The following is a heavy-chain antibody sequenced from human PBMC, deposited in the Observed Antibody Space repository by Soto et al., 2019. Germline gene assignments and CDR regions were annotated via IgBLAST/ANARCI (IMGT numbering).Heavy chain of an antibody. J-gene: IGHJ4*02. D-gene: IGHD3-22*01. CDR1: GYSFAGYW. V-gene: IGHV5-10-1*01. Sequence: ESLNLYCKGSGYSFAGYWFTWVRQKPGKGLEWMGRIDPSDSQTYYSPSFRGHVTISVTKSITTVFLQWSSLRASDTAMYYCARQIYDSDTGPNFQYYFDSWGQGPPVTVS. CDR3: ARQIYDSDTGPNFQYYFDS. CDR2: IDPSDSQT.